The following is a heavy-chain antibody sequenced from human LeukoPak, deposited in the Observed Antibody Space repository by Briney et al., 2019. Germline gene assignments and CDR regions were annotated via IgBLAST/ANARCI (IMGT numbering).Heavy chain of an antibody. CDR1: GFTFSSYS. V-gene: IGHV3-48*04. CDR3: ARDDILTGYYIDY. Sequence: PGGSLRLSCAASGFTFSSYSMSWVRQAPGKGLEWVSYISSSSSTIYYADSVKGRFTISRDNAKNSLYLQMNSLRAEDTAVYYCARDDILTGYYIDYWGQGTLVTVSS. J-gene: IGHJ4*02. D-gene: IGHD3-9*01. CDR2: ISSSSSTI.